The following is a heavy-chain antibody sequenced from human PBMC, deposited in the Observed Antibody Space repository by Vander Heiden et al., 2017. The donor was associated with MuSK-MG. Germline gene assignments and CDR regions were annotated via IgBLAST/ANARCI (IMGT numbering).Heavy chain of an antibody. CDR1: GFTVSSNY. D-gene: IGHD3-10*01. CDR3: ARDTGGSGSYSDPLYGMDV. J-gene: IGHJ6*02. V-gene: IGHV3-66*01. Sequence: ELQLVESGGGLVQPGGSLRLSCAASGFTVSSNYMSCVRQAPGKGLEWFSVIYSGGSTYYADSVKGRFTISRDNSKNTLYLQMNSLRAEDTAVYYCARDTGGSGSYSDPLYGMDVWGQGTTVTVSS. CDR2: IYSGGST.